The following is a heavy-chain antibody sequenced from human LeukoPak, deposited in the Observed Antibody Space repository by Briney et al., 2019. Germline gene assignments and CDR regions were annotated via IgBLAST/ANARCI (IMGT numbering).Heavy chain of an antibody. CDR3: ARGGGLDV. J-gene: IGHJ6*02. D-gene: IGHD3-16*01. CDR1: GFTFSGYS. Sequence: GGSLRLSCAASGFTFSGYSMIWVRQAPGKGLEWISYINSGGSSINYADSVKGRFTISRDNAKNSLYLQMSNLRAEDTAVYFCARGGGLDVWGQGATVTVSS. CDR2: INSGGSSI. V-gene: IGHV3-48*04.